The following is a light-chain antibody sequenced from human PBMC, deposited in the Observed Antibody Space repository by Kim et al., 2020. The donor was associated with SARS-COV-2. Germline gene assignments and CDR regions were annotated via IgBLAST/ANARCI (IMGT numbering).Light chain of an antibody. CDR3: QQYNVDWS. V-gene: IGKV1-5*01. Sequence: SASVGERVTITCRASESVNKWLAWYQHKPGQAPKLLIYDASRLESGVPSRFSGSGSGTEFTLTLSSLQPEDFATYFCQQYNVDWSFGQGTKVDIK. J-gene: IGKJ1*01. CDR2: DAS. CDR1: ESVNKW.